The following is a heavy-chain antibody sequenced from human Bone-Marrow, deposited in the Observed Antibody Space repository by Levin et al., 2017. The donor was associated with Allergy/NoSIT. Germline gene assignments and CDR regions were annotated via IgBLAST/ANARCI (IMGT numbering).Heavy chain of an antibody. CDR2: ISWSSSVI. J-gene: IGHJ4*02. Sequence: SCTASGLIFDDYAMHWVRLSPGKGLEWVSGISWSSSVIAYAASVKGRFTISRDNVKQSVYLEMNNLKTEDTALYYCAKAKTNSGFVVGFDSWGQGTRVIVSP. CDR1: GLIFDDYA. D-gene: IGHD1-26*01. CDR3: AKAKTNSGFVVGFDS. V-gene: IGHV3-9*01.